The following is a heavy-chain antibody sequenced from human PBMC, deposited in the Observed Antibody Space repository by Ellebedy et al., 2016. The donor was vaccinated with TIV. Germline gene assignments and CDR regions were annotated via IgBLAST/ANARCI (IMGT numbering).Heavy chain of an antibody. CDR1: GFTFSSYS. V-gene: IGHV3-21*01. Sequence: GESLKISCAASGFTFSSYSMNWVRQAPGKGLEWVSSISSSSSYIYYADSVKGRFTISRDNAKNSLYLQMNSLRAEDTAVYYCARESRSSSWYPKNYYYGMDVWGQGTTVTVSS. CDR3: ARESRSSSWYPKNYYYGMDV. D-gene: IGHD6-13*01. J-gene: IGHJ6*02. CDR2: ISSSSSYI.